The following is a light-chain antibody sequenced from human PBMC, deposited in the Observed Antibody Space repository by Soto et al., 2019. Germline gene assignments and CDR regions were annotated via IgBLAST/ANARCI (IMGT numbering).Light chain of an antibody. CDR3: SSYTSSSTLSV. V-gene: IGLV2-14*01. J-gene: IGLJ1*01. CDR1: SSDVGGYNY. CDR2: EVS. Sequence: QSVLTQPASVSGSPGQSITISCTGTSSDVGGYNYVSWYQQHPGKAPKLMIYEVSNRPSGVSNRFSGSKSGNTASLTISGLQAEDEAYYYCSSYTSSSTLSVFGTGTKVTVL.